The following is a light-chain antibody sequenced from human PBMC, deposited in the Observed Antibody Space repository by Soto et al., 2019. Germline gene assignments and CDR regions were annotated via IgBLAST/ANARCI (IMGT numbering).Light chain of an antibody. V-gene: IGLV2-23*01. CDR3: CSYAGSRTLV. CDR1: SSDVGSYKF. J-gene: IGLJ2*01. CDR2: EGS. Sequence: QSVLTQPASVSGSPGQSITISCTGTSSDVGSYKFVSWYQQHPGKAPKLMFYEGSKRPSVVSNRFSASKSGNTASLTISGLQAEDDADYYCCSYAGSRTLVFGGGTKLTVL.